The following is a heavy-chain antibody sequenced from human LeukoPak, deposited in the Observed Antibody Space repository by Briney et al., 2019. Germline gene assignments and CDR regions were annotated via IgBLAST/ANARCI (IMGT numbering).Heavy chain of an antibody. CDR3: ARSSSGPDRFDP. D-gene: IGHD3-10*01. CDR2: IYPGDSDT. V-gene: IGHV5-51*01. CDR1: GNRFTSYW. J-gene: IGHJ5*02. Sequence: GESLKISCKGSGNRFTSYWIGWVRQMPGKGLEWMGIIYPGDSDTRYSPSFQGQVTISVDKSISTAYLQWTSLKASDTAMYYCARSSSGPDRFDPWGQGTLVTVSS.